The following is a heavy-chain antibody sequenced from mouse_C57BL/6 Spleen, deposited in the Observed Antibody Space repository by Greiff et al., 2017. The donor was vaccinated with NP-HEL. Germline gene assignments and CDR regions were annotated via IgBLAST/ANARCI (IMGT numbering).Heavy chain of an antibody. Sequence: QVTLKVSGPGILQPSQTLSLTCSFSGFSLSTFGLGVGWIRQPSVKGLEWLAHIWWDADTYSNPALKSRLTISKDTSKNQVFLKIANVDTADTATYYCARIAPLWSRAMDYWGQGTSVTVSS. V-gene: IGHV8-8*01. D-gene: IGHD1-1*02. CDR1: GFSLSTFGLG. CDR2: IWWDADT. CDR3: ARIAPLWSRAMDY. J-gene: IGHJ4*01.